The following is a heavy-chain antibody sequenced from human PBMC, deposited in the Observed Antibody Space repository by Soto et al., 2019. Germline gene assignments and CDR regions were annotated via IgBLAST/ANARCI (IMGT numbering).Heavy chain of an antibody. CDR1: GFTFSSYA. CDR2: IGGSGGTT. D-gene: IGHD2-21*02. J-gene: IGHJ4*02. CDR3: AKNCGGDCYTNFDF. V-gene: IGHV3-23*01. Sequence: PGGSLRLSCAASGFTFSSYAMSWVRQTPGMGLEWVSAIGGSGGTTYYADSVRGRFTISRDNSKNTLYLQMNSLRAEDTAVYYCAKNCGGDCYTNFDFWGQGTLVTVSS.